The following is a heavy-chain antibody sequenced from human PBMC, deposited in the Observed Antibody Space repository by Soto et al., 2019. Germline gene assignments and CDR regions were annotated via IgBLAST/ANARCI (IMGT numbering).Heavy chain of an antibody. D-gene: IGHD1-26*01. V-gene: IGHV3-33*01. CDR1: AVTFTGYG. J-gene: IGHJ4*02. CDR3: ARDGVGTTTYFGYFDS. CDR2: IRYDGSNT. Sequence: QVQLVESGGGVVQPGRSLRLSCAASAVTFTGYGMHWVRQAPGKGLEWVAVIRYDGSNTYYADSVKGRFTISRDNPKNMLYLEMNSLRAHDTAIYYCARDGVGTTTYFGYFDSLGLGTLVTVSS.